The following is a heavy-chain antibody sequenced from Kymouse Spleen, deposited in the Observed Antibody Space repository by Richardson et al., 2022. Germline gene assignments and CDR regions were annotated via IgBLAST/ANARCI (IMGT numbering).Heavy chain of an antibody. CDR3: ARVRYNWNLYYYYYGMDV. V-gene: IGHV3-7*01. J-gene: IGHJ6*02. D-gene: IGHD1-20*01,IGHD1-7*01. CDR1: GFTFSSYW. Sequence: EVQLVESGGGLVQPGGSLRLSCAASGFTFSSYWMSWVRQAPGKGLEWVANIKQDGSEKYYVDSVKGRFTISRDNAKNSLYLQMNSLRAEDTAVYYCARVRYNWNLYYYYYGMDVWGQGTTVTVSS. CDR2: IKQDGSEK.